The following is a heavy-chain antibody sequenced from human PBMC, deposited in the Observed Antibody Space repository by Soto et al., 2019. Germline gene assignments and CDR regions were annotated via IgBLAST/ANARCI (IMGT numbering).Heavy chain of an antibody. CDR1: GLTFSNYW. V-gene: IGHV3-7*01. J-gene: IGHJ4*02. CDR3: ARDLWTGMGATFDY. Sequence: DVQLVESGGGVVQPGGSLRLSCATSGLTFSNYWMAWVRQAPGKGLEWVANIKEDGSQINYVDSVKGRFTIFRDNAKNSAYSDMNSLRVEDTAVYYCARDLWTGMGATFDYWGQGTLVTVSS. CDR2: IKEDGSQI. D-gene: IGHD1-26*01.